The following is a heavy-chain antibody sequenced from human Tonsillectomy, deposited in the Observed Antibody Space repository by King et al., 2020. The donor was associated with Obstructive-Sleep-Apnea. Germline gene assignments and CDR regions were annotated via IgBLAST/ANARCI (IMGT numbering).Heavy chain of an antibody. V-gene: IGHV4-4*02. D-gene: IGHD3-22*01. CDR3: ARDLGDGSGYSD. CDR1: LGSISSSNL. CDR2: IYHIGCT. J-gene: IGHJ4*02. Sequence: VQLQESGPGLVKPSGTLSLTCAFSLGSISSSNLWSGVCQPPVKGLEGIGGIYHIGCTNYNTSLKSLVTISLDKSKNPYSLKLCSVTAADTAVYYCARDLGDGSGYSDWGQGTLVTVSS.